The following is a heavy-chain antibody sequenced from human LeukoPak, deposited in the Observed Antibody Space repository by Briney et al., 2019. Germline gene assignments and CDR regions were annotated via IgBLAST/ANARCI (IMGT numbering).Heavy chain of an antibody. CDR1: GFTVSIYY. CDR3: ARDRGCGDCYPPANDAFDI. V-gene: IGHV3-66*01. Sequence: GGSLRLSCAASGFTVSIYYMSWVRQAPGEGLEWVSVIYSGGSTYYADSVKGRFTISRDNSKSTLYLQMNSLRAEDTAVYYCARDRGCGDCYPPANDAFDIWGQGTMVTVSS. J-gene: IGHJ3*02. D-gene: IGHD2-21*02. CDR2: IYSGGST.